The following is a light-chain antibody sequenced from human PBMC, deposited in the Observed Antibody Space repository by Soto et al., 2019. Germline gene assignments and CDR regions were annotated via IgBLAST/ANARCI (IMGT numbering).Light chain of an antibody. CDR2: GVS. V-gene: IGKV3-15*01. CDR3: QQYNNWPRP. J-gene: IGKJ1*01. CDR1: QSVSSN. Sequence: EIVMTQSPATLSASLGERATLSCRASQSVSSNLAWFQQKPGQAPRLLIYGVSTRATGIPARFSGSGSGTEFTLTISSLQSEDFAVYYCQQYNNWPRPFGQGTKAEIK.